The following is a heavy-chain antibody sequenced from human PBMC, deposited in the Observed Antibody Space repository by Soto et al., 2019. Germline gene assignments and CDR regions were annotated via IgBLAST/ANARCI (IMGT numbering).Heavy chain of an antibody. D-gene: IGHD5-12*01. J-gene: IGHJ4*02. CDR2: ISSSGSSV. V-gene: IGHV3-48*03. CDR3: VRYCSSTLCNGVATRTFDY. CDR1: RFTFSTYE. Sequence: VGSLRLSCAASRFTFSTYEMHWVRQAPVKVLEWVSCISSSGSSVYYADSLKGRFTISRDNSRNSLYLQMNSLRDEDTALYYCVRYCSSTLCNGVATRTFDYWGQGALVTVSS.